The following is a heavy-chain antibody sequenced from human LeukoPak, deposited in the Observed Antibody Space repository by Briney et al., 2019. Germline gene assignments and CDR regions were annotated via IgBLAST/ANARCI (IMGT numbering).Heavy chain of an antibody. CDR1: GYTFTGYY. CDR2: INPNSGGT. CDR3: ARVTYCSSTSCYSNFDY. Sequence: ASVKVSCKASGYTFTGYYMHWVRQAPGQGLEWMGWINPNSGGTNYAQKFQGRVTMTRDTSISTAYMELSRLRSDDTAVYYCARVTYCSSTSCYSNFDYWGQGTLVTVSS. V-gene: IGHV1-2*02. J-gene: IGHJ4*02. D-gene: IGHD2-2*01.